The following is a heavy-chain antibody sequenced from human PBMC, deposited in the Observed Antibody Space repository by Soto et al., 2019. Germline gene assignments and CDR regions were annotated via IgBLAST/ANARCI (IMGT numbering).Heavy chain of an antibody. CDR2: ISYDGSNK. CDR3: AKDRLLWFGEVGDV. V-gene: IGHV3-30*18. Sequence: GGSLRLSCAASGFTFSSYGMHWVRQAPGKGLEWVAVISYDGSNKYYADSVKGRFTISRDNSKNTLYLQMNSLRAEDTAVYYCAKDRLLWFGEVGDVWGQGTTVTVSS. D-gene: IGHD3-10*01. CDR1: GFTFSSYG. J-gene: IGHJ6*02.